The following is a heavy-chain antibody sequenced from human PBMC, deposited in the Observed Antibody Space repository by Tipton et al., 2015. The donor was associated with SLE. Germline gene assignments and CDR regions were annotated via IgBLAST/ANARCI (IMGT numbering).Heavy chain of an antibody. J-gene: IGHJ6*02. CDR1: GGSISSGDYT. V-gene: IGHV4-30-2*01. Sequence: TLSLTCAVSGGSISSGDYTWSWIRQPPGKGLEWIGYIFHSENTFYSPSLKSRVTISIDRSKNQFSLKLSSVTAADTAVYYCARVTRCGGGFYFYAMDVWGQGTTVTVSS. D-gene: IGHD2-21*01. CDR2: IFHSENT. CDR3: ARVTRCGGGFYFYAMDV.